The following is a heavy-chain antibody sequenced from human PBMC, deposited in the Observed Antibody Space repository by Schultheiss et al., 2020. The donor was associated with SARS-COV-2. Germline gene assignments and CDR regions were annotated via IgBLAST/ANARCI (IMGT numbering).Heavy chain of an antibody. CDR2: ISSSGSTI. CDR1: GFTFSSYA. V-gene: IGHV3-48*03. J-gene: IGHJ3*02. CDR3: ARPFPNGIDAFDI. Sequence: GGSLRLSCAASGFTFSSYAMSWVRQAPGKGLEWVSYISSSGSTIYYADSVKGRFTISRDNAKNSLYLQMNSLRAEDTAVYYCARPFPNGIDAFDIWGQGTMVTVSS. D-gene: IGHD1-26*01.